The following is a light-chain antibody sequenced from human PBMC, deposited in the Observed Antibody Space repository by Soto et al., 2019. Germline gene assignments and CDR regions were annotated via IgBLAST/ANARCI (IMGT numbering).Light chain of an antibody. Sequence: EIVLTQSPGTLSMSPGKRTNLSCRASQSVSSRYVAWHQQKPGQAPRLLLSGATNRATGIPDRFSGSGSGTDFTLTISRLEPEDFAVYYCQQYSNSPFTFGPGTKVDIK. CDR3: QQYSNSPFT. J-gene: IGKJ3*01. CDR2: GAT. V-gene: IGKV3-20*01. CDR1: QSVSSRY.